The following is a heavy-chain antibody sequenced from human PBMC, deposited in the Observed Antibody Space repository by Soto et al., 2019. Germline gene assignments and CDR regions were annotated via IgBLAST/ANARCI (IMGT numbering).Heavy chain of an antibody. Sequence: GGSLRLSCAASGFTFSIYAMQWVRHAPGTGLEWVAVISYEGSNKYYADSVKGRFTISRDNSKNTLYLQMNSLRTEDTAVYYCARVLGGMATVPFDYWGQGALVTVSS. CDR3: ARVLGGMATVPFDY. CDR1: GFTFSIYA. D-gene: IGHD4-4*01. V-gene: IGHV3-30-3*01. J-gene: IGHJ4*02. CDR2: ISYEGSNK.